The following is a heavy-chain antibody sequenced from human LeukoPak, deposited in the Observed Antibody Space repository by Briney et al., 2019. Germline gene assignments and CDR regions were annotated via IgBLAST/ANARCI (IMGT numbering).Heavy chain of an antibody. CDR1: GYTFTDYY. J-gene: IGHJ4*02. V-gene: IGHV1-2*02. CDR2: VNPNSGGT. Sequence: ASVTVSCKASGYTFTDYYMHWVRQAPGQGVEWMGWVNPNSGGTNYAQKFQGRVTMTRDTSISTAYMELSRLRSDDTAVYYCARPRYSSIWTFDYWGQGNLLTVPS. D-gene: IGHD6-13*01. CDR3: ARPRYSSIWTFDY.